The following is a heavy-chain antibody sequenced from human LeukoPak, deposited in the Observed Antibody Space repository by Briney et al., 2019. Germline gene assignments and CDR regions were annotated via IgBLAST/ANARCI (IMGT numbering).Heavy chain of an antibody. CDR3: ARDYYDSSGYPLG. CDR1: GGTFSSYA. D-gene: IGHD3-22*01. Sequence: ASVKVSCKASGGTFSSYAISWVRQAPGQGLEWMGGIIPIFGTANYAQKFQGRVTITADESTSTAYMELSSLRSEDTAAYYCARDYYDSSGYPLGWGQGTLVTVSS. CDR2: IIPIFGTA. J-gene: IGHJ4*02. V-gene: IGHV1-69*13.